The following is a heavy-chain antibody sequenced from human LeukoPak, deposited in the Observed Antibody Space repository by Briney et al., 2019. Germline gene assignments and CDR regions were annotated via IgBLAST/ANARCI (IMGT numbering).Heavy chain of an antibody. Sequence: GGSLRLSCAASGFTFSSYEMNWVRQAPGKGLEWVSYISSSGTTIYYADSVKGRFTISRDNSKNTLYLQMNSLRAEDTAVYYCAKDLQGRRGAYYFDYWGQGTLVTVSS. CDR3: AKDLQGRRGAYYFDY. CDR1: GFTFSSYE. J-gene: IGHJ4*02. V-gene: IGHV3-48*03. CDR2: ISSSGTTI. D-gene: IGHD2-15*01.